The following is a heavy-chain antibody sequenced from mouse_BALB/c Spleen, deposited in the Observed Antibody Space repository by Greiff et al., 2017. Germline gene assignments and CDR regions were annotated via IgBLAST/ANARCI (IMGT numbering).Heavy chain of an antibody. CDR3: ARGAVPDY. CDR2: INPSNGRT. D-gene: IGHD6-1*01. Sequence: QVQLQQPGAELVKPGASVKLSCKASGYTFTSYWMHWVKQRPGQGLEWIGEINPSNGRTNYNEKFKDKATLTVDKSSSTAYMQLSSLTSEDSAVYYCARGAVPDYWGQGTTLTVSS. V-gene: IGHV1S81*02. J-gene: IGHJ2*01. CDR1: GYTFTSYW.